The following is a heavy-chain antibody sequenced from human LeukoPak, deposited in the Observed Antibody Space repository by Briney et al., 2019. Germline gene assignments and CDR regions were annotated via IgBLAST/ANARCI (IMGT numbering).Heavy chain of an antibody. CDR2: LYPGDSDT. CDR1: GYSFTNYW. D-gene: IGHD5-12*01. Sequence: GESLKISCKGSGYSFTNYWIGWVRQMPGKGLEWMGSLYPGDSDTRYSPSFQGQVSISVDRSINTAYLQWSSLKASDTAMYYCARPGVEIGATRVDLFFDYWGQGTLVTVSS. CDR3: ARPGVEIGATRVDLFFDY. J-gene: IGHJ4*02. V-gene: IGHV5-51*01.